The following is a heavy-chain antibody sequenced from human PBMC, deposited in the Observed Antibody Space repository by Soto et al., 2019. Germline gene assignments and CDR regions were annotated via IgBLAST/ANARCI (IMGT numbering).Heavy chain of an antibody. V-gene: IGHV4-59*01. CDR2: VYYTGST. D-gene: IGHD3-22*01. Sequence: ASETLSLTCTVSGDSISTFYWGWMRQSPGKELEWIGYVYYTGSTNYNPSLKSRVTISVDRSKNQFSLKLTSANAADTAVYYCARGRTVRNYADDSSDYFYSFDYWGQGTQVTVSS. J-gene: IGHJ4*02. CDR3: ARGRTVRNYADDSSDYFYSFDY. CDR1: GDSISTFY.